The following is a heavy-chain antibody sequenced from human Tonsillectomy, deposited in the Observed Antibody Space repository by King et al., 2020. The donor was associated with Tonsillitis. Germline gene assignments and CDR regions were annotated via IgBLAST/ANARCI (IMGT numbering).Heavy chain of an antibody. V-gene: IGHV4-59*08. D-gene: IGHD1-26*01. J-gene: IGHJ4*02. CDR3: ARSGSYRGYFDY. Sequence: QLQESGPGLVKPSETLSLTCTVSGGSISSYYWSWIRQPPGKGLEWIGYIYYSRSTNYNPSLKGRVTISVETSKNQCSLKLSSVTAADTAVYYCARSGSYRGYFDYWGQGTLVTVSS. CDR1: GGSISSYY. CDR2: IYYSRST.